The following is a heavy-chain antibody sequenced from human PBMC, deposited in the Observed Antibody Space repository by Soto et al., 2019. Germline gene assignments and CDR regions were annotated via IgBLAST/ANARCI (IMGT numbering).Heavy chain of an antibody. D-gene: IGHD6-6*01. CDR2: IWYDGSNK. V-gene: IGHV3-33*01. J-gene: IGHJ6*02. CDR3: ARGDTSSSYYGMDV. CDR1: GFTFSTYG. Sequence: HPGGSLRLSCAASGFTFSTYGMHWVRQAPGKGLEWVAVIWYDGSNKYYADSVKGRFTISRDNSKNTLYLQMNSLRAEDTAVYYCARGDTSSSYYGMDVWGQGTTVTVSS.